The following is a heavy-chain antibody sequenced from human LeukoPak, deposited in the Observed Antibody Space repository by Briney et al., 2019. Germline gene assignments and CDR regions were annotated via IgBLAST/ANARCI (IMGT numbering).Heavy chain of an antibody. CDR2: IIPIFGTA. V-gene: IGHV1-69*13. J-gene: IGHJ5*02. CDR3: VRALLRYCSSTSCYWFDP. D-gene: IGHD2-2*01. CDR1: GGTFSSYA. Sequence: ASVKVSCKASGGTFSSYAISWVRQAPGQGLEWMGGIIPIFGTANYAQKFQGRVTITADESTGTAYMELSSLRSEDTAMYYCVRALLRYCSSTSCYWFDPWGQGTLVTVSS.